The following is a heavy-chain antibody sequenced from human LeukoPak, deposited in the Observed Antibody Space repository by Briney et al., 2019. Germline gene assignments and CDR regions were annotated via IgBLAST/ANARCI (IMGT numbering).Heavy chain of an antibody. CDR2: IIPILGIA. Sequence: SVKVSCKASGGTFSIYAISWVRQAPGQGLEWMGRIIPILGIANYAQKLQGRVTITADKSTSTAYMELSSLRSEDTAVYYCARDRNSYGPTFDYWGQGTLVTVSS. CDR1: GGTFSIYA. D-gene: IGHD5-18*01. CDR3: ARDRNSYGPTFDY. V-gene: IGHV1-69*04. J-gene: IGHJ4*02.